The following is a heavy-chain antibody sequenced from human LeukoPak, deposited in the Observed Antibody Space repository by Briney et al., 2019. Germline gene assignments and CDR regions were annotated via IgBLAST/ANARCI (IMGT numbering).Heavy chain of an antibody. CDR1: GFTFSSYA. Sequence: AGGSLRLSCAASGFTFSSYAMSWVRQAPGKGLEWVSAISGSGGSTYYADSVKGRFTISRDNSKNTLYLQMNSLRAEDTAVYYCAKDYGDYRGAFDYWGQGTLVTVSS. CDR3: AKDYGDYRGAFDY. V-gene: IGHV3-23*01. J-gene: IGHJ4*02. D-gene: IGHD4-17*01. CDR2: ISGSGGST.